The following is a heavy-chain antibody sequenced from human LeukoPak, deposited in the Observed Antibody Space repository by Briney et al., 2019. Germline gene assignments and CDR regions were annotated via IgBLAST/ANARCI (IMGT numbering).Heavy chain of an antibody. Sequence: GGSLRLSCAASGFTFSDYYMSWIRQAPRKGLEWVSYISSSGSSIYYADSVRGRFTNARDNAKNSLYLQMNSLRAEDRAVYYCAREGRKSRGVDIVRKKETGYYYMDVCGEGTTVTVSS. CDR3: AREGRKSRGVDIVRKKETGYYYMDV. CDR2: ISSSGSSI. V-gene: IGHV3-11*04. CDR1: GFTFSDYY. J-gene: IGHJ6*03. D-gene: IGHD2-8*01.